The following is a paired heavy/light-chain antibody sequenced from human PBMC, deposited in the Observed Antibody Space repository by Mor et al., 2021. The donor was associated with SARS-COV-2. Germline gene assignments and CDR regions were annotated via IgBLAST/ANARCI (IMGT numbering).Heavy chain of an antibody. J-gene: IGHJ4*02. CDR3: ARDSELERPWIQLWLPAFFDY. D-gene: IGHD5-18*01. CDR2: ISSSSSYI. CDR1: GFTFSSYS. V-gene: IGHV3-21*01. Sequence: EVQLVESGGGLVKPGGSLRLSCAASGFTFSSYSMNWVRQAPGKGLEWVSSISSSSSYIYYADSVKGRFTISRDNAKNSLYLQMNSLRAEDTAVYYCARDSELERPWIQLWLPAFFDYWGQGTLVTVSS.
Light chain of an antibody. CDR1: QSVSSSY. Sequence: EIVLTQSPGTLSLSPGERATLSCRASQSVSSSYLAWYQQKPGQAPRLLIYGASSRATGIPDRFSGSGSGTDFTLTISRLEPEDFAVYYCQQYGSSPPPTFGQGTKVEIK. CDR2: GAS. J-gene: IGKJ1*01. V-gene: IGKV3-20*01. CDR3: QQYGSSPPPT.